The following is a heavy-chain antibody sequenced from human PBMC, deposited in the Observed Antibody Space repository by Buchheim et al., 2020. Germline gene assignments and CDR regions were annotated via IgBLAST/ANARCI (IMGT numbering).Heavy chain of an antibody. CDR1: GGSISSSNW. D-gene: IGHD4-17*01. V-gene: IGHV4-4*02. J-gene: IGHJ4*02. Sequence: QVQLQESGPGLVKPSGTLSVTCAVSGGSISSSNWWSWVRQPPGKGLEWIGEIWHSGSTIYNPSLKSRVTMSVDNSKNPFSLRLTSVTAADAAVYYCARDGYGDSRTPAYWGQGTL. CDR3: ARDGYGDSRTPAY. CDR2: IWHSGST.